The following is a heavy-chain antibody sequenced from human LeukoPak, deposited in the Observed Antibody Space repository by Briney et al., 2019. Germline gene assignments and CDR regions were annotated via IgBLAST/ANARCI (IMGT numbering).Heavy chain of an antibody. Sequence: GGSLRLSCAASGFTFTTYAMSWVRQAPGMGLEWVSVIYSGGSTYYADSVKGRFTISRDNSKNTLYLQMNSLRAEDTAVYYCASPGIAVAGPQANYYYYGMDVWGQGTTVTVSS. V-gene: IGHV3-66*01. D-gene: IGHD6-19*01. J-gene: IGHJ6*02. CDR1: GFTFTTYA. CDR2: IYSGGST. CDR3: ASPGIAVAGPQANYYYYGMDV.